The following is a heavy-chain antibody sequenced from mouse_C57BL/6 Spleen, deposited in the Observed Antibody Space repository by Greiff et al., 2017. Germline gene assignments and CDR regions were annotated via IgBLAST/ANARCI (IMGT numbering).Heavy chain of an antibody. D-gene: IGHD1-1*01. CDR1: GYTFTSYW. CDR2: IYPASGCT. V-gene: IGHV1-55*01. J-gene: IGHJ4*01. Sequence: QVQLQQPGAELVKPGASVTMSCKASGYTFTSYWITWVKQRPGHGLEWIGNIYPASGCTHYNEKFKSKATLTVDTSSSTSYMQRSSLVSEVSAVYYCARRGITTGPYYGMDYWGQGTSVTVSS. CDR3: ARRGITTGPYYGMDY.